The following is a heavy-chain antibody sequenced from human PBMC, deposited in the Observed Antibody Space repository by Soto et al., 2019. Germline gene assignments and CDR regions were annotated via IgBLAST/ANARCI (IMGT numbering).Heavy chain of an antibody. CDR2: INAGNGNT. CDR3: ARSIVVVTAADY. CDR1: GYTFTSYA. V-gene: IGHV1-3*01. J-gene: IGHJ4*02. Sequence: ASVKVSCQASGYTFTSYAMHWVRQAPGQRLEWMGWINAGNGNTKYSQKFQGRVTITRDTSASTAYVELSSLRSEDTAVYYCARSIVVVTAADYWGQGTLVTVSS. D-gene: IGHD2-21*02.